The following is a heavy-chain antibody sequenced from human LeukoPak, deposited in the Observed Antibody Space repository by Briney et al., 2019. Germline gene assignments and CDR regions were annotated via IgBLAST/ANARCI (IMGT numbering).Heavy chain of an antibody. CDR1: GFTFSSYA. CDR3: AKAGAYSGSYQSYFDY. J-gene: IGHJ4*02. V-gene: IGHV3-23*01. CDR2: ISGSGGST. D-gene: IGHD1-26*01. Sequence: PGGSLRLSCAASGFTFSSYAMSWVRQAPGKGLEWVTAISGSGGSTYYADSVKGRFTISRDNSKNTLYVQMNSLRAEDTAVYYCAKAGAYSGSYQSYFDYWGQGTLVTVSS.